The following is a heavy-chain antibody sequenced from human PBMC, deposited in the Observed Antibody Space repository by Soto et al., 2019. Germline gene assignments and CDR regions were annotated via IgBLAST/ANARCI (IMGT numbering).Heavy chain of an antibody. Sequence: ASVKVSCNASGYTFTGYYMHWVRQAPGQGLEWMGWINPNSGGTNYAQKFQGWVTMTRDTSISTAYMELSRLRSDDTAVYYCARTGTMIVDAFYIWGQGTTVTVSS. CDR1: GYTFTGYY. J-gene: IGHJ3*02. V-gene: IGHV1-2*04. D-gene: IGHD3-22*01. CDR2: INPNSGGT. CDR3: ARTGTMIVDAFYI.